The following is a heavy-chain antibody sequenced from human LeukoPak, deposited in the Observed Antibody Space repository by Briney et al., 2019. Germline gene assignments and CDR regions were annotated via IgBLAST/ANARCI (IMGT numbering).Heavy chain of an antibody. CDR2: INRSGRT. D-gene: IGHD1-1*01. CDR1: GGSFSVYF. CDR3: ARGYEGYLDY. J-gene: IGHJ4*02. Sequence: SETVSLTCAVNGGSFSVYFWTWIRQPPGKGLEWIGEINRSGRTNYNPSLKSRVAISLDTSKNQFSLKLSSVAAADTAVYYCARGYEGYLDYWGQGTLVTVSS. V-gene: IGHV4-34*01.